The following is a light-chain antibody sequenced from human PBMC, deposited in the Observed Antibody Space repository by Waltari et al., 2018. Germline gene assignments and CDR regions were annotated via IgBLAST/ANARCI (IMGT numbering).Light chain of an antibody. J-gene: IGLJ3*02. CDR3: QSYDDKLRAWV. CDR1: SSNIGAHSY. CDR2: DNT. V-gene: IGLV1-40*01. Sequence: QSVLSQPPSVSGVPGQRVTISCAGSSSNIGAHSYFHWYQHLPGTAPKLLIYDNTNRPSGVPDRFSASKSGTSASLAITGLQADDEADYYCQSYDDKLRAWVFGGGTKVTVL.